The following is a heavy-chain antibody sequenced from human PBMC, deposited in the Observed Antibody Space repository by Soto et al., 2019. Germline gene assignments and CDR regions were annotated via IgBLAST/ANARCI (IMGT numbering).Heavy chain of an antibody. CDR3: ARVRMGDYYDSSGYYRNDAFDM. CDR2: INAGNGNT. CDR1: GYTFTKYA. J-gene: IGHJ3*02. Sequence: GASVKVSCKASGYTFTKYAVHWVRQAPGQRLDWMGWINAGNGNTEYSHKFQGRVTITRDTSATTAYMELSSLRSEDTAVYYCARVRMGDYYDSSGYYRNDAFDMWGQGTMVTVSS. V-gene: IGHV1-3*01. D-gene: IGHD3-22*01.